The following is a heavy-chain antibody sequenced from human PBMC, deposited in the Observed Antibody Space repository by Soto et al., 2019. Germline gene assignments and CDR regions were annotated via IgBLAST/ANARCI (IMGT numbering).Heavy chain of an antibody. CDR1: GFTVSSYG. Sequence: QVQLVESGGGVVQPGRSLRLSCAVSGFTVSSYGMQWVRQAPGKGLEWVAVISRDGRTQYYADSVKGRFTISKDTSRNTLFLEMNSLRGDDMAVYYCTGEVASGYWGQGTLVTVSS. CDR3: TGEVASGY. D-gene: IGHD2-8*02. CDR2: ISRDGRTQ. J-gene: IGHJ4*02. V-gene: IGHV3-30*03.